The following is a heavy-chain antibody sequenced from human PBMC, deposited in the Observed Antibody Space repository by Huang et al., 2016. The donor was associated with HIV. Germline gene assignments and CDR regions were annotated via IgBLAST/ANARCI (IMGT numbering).Heavy chain of an antibody. CDR1: GFPFNNHT. Sequence: QVQLVESGGGVVQPGRSLRLSFAASGFPFNNHTMHWVRQASGKGLDWVAVISNDGSNNYYADSVQGRFTISRDSSRSTLFLHMTSLRTEDTAVYYCARAKDTWDAYDIWGQGTMVIVSS. V-gene: IGHV3-30-3*01. CDR3: ARAKDTWDAYDI. CDR2: ISNDGSNN. J-gene: IGHJ3*02. D-gene: IGHD5-18*01.